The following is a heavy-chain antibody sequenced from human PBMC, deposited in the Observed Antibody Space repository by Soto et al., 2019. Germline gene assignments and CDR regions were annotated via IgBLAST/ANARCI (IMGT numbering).Heavy chain of an antibody. V-gene: IGHV4-34*01. CDR2: INHSGST. CDR3: ASSGVLRYFDWLLLADRYYYGMDV. D-gene: IGHD3-9*01. J-gene: IGHJ6*02. CDR1: GGSFSGYY. Sequence: SETLSLTCAVYGGSFSGYYWSWIRQPPGKGLEWIGEINHSGSTNYNPSLKSRVTISVDTSKNQFSLKLSSVTAADTAVYYCASSGVLRYFDWLLLADRYYYGMDVWGQGTTVTVSS.